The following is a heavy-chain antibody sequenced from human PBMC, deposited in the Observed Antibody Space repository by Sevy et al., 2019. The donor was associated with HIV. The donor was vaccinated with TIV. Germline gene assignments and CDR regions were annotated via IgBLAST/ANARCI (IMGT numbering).Heavy chain of an antibody. Sequence: ASVKVSCKASGGNFHNYGINWVRQAPGQGLEWMGGLIPIFRTSTYAQNFRGRITFAADEATSTFYLEMSSLRADDTAVYYCSRDRGPAAISDAFDIWGQGTMVTVSS. V-gene: IGHV1-69*13. D-gene: IGHD2-2*02. CDR3: SRDRGPAAISDAFDI. CDR1: GGNFHNYG. CDR2: LIPIFRTS. J-gene: IGHJ3*02.